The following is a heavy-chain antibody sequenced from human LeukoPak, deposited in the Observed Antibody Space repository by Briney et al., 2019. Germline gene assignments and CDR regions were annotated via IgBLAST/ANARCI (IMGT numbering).Heavy chain of an antibody. CDR2: ISSSSSYI. J-gene: IGHJ4*02. CDR3: ARDCLWFGERPPFDY. CDR1: GFTFSSYS. Sequence: GGSLRLSCAASGFTFSSYSMNWVRQAPGKGLEWVSSISSSSSYIYYADSVKGRFTISRDNAKNSLYLQMNSLRAEDTAVYYCARDCLWFGERPPFDYWGQGTLVTVSS. D-gene: IGHD3-10*01. V-gene: IGHV3-21*01.